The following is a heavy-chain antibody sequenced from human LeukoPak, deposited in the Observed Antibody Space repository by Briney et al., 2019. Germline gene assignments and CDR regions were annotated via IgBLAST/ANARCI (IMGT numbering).Heavy chain of an antibody. V-gene: IGHV3-23*01. CDR3: AKDDSGYYYPFGY. CDR2: ISGNGGST. D-gene: IGHD3-22*01. J-gene: IGHJ4*02. CDR1: GFTFSSYA. Sequence: LPGGSLRLSCAASGFTFSSYAMSWVRQAPGKGLEWVSAISGNGGSTYYADSVKGRFTISRDNSKNTLYLQMNSLRAEDTAVYYCAKDDSGYYYPFGYWGQGTLVTVSS.